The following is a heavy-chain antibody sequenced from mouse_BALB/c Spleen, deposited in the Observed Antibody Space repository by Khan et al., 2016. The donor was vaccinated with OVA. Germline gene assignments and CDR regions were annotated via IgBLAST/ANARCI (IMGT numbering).Heavy chain of an antibody. CDR1: GFSLTNYG. J-gene: IGHJ4*01. Sequence: VQLKQSGPGLVAPSQSLSITCTISGFSLTNYGAHWVRQPPGKGLEWLVVIWSDGSTTYNSALKSRLSISKDNSKSQVFLKMNSLQTDDTAMYYCARQPYYHYYLMDYWGQGTSVTVSS. CDR3: ARQPYYHYYLMDY. V-gene: IGHV2-6-1*01. CDR2: IWSDGST. D-gene: IGHD2-10*01.